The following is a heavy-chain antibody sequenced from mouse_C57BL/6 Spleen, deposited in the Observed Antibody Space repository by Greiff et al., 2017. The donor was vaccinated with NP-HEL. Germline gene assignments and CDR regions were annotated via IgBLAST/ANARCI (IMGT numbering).Heavy chain of an antibody. D-gene: IGHD2-10*01. J-gene: IGHJ3*01. CDR1: GYTFTDYN. CDR2: INPNNGGT. Sequence: VQLQQSGPELVKPGASVKIPCKASGYTFTDYNMDWVKQSHGTSLEWIGDINPNNGGTIYNQKFKGKATLTVDKSSSTAYMELRSLTSEDTAVYYCARRSYWSFAYWGQGTLVTVSA. V-gene: IGHV1-18*01. CDR3: ARRSYWSFAY.